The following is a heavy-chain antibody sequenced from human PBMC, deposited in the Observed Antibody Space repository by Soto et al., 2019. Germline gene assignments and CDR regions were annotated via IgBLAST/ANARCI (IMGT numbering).Heavy chain of an antibody. D-gene: IGHD3-10*01. CDR3: AKPLWFGESVFDP. CDR1: GFTFSDYG. Sequence: EVQLSLSGGGLVQPGGSLRLSCAASGFTFSDYGMSWVRQAPGKGLEWVSTIRGSAGNTYYVDSVKGRFTISRDDSTNTVYLQMNSLRAEDTAVYYCAKPLWFGESVFDPWGQGTLVIVSS. CDR2: IRGSAGNT. J-gene: IGHJ5*02. V-gene: IGHV3-23*01.